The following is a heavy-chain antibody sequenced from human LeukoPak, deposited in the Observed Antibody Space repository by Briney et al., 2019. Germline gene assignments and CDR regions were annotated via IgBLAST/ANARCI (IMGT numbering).Heavy chain of an antibody. J-gene: IGHJ4*02. CDR1: GYSIRSGYY. CDR2: IYHSGST. D-gene: IGHD3-10*01. V-gene: IGHV4-38-2*01. CDR3: ARQAGSYYRFDY. Sequence: SETLSLTXAVSGYSIRSGYYWGWIRQPPGKGLEWIGSIYHSGSTYYNPSLKSRVTISVDTSKNQFSLKLSSVTAADTAVYYCARQAGSYYRFDYWGQGTLVTVSS.